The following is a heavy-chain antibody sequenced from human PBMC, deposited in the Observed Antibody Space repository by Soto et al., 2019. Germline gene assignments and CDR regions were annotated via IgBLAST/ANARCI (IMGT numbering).Heavy chain of an antibody. V-gene: IGHV3-72*01. J-gene: IGHJ4*02. CDR2: SRNKASTYTT. CDR1: GFTFSDHY. CDR3: VRSDYYDSSRCYYDY. Sequence: GGSLRLSCAASGFTFSDHYMDWVRQAPGKGLEWVGRSRNKASTYTTEYAASVKGRFTVSRDDSENSLYLQMNSLKIEDTAVYYCVRSDYYDSSRCYYDYWGQGTLVTVSS. D-gene: IGHD3-22*01.